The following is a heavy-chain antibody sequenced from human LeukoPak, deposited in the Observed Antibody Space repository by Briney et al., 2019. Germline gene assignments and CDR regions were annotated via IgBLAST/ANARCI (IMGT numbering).Heavy chain of an antibody. CDR2: IYTSGST. V-gene: IGHV4-61*02. Sequence: PSETLSLTCTVSGGSISSGSYYWSWIRQPAGKGLEWIGRIYTSGSTNYNPSLKSRVTMSVDTSKNQFSLKLSSVTAADTAVYYCAREVNYYYYYMDVWGKGTTVTVS. J-gene: IGHJ6*03. CDR1: GGSISSGSYY. CDR3: AREVNYYYYYMDV.